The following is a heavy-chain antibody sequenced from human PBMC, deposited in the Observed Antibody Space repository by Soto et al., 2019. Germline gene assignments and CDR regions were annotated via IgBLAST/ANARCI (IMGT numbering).Heavy chain of an antibody. V-gene: IGHV3-33*01. CDR1: GFTFSSYG. J-gene: IGHJ4*02. CDR3: AREGYSSGWYYFDY. D-gene: IGHD6-19*01. CDR2: IWYDGSNK. Sequence: QVQLVESGGGVVQPGRSLRLSCAASGFTFSSYGMHWVRQAPGKGLEWVAVIWYDGSNKYYADSVKGRFTISRDNSKNTLYLQMNSLRAEDTAVYYCAREGYSSGWYYFDYWGQGTLVTVS.